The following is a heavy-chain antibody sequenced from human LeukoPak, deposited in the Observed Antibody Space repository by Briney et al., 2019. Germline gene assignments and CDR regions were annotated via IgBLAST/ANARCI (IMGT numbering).Heavy chain of an antibody. Sequence: ASVKVSCKASGFTFTSSAMQWVRQARGQRLEWIGWIVVGSGSTNYAQKFQERVTITRDMSTSTAYMELSSLRSEDTAVYYCAADAGYTYGRRYYFDYWGQGTLVTVSS. D-gene: IGHD5-18*01. V-gene: IGHV1-58*02. CDR3: AADAGYTYGRRYYFDY. CDR2: IVVGSGST. CDR1: GFTFTSSA. J-gene: IGHJ4*02.